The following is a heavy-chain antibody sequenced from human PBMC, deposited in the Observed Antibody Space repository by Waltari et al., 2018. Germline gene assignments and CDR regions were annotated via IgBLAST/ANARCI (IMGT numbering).Heavy chain of an antibody. Sequence: QVQLQESGPGLVKPSEPLSLTCAVSGYSISSGYYWGWIRQPPGKGLEWIGSIYHSGSTYYNPSLKSRVTISVDTSKNQFSLKLSSVTAADTAVYYCASNVAIHREGVVIHLGPYYFDYWGQGTLVTVSS. D-gene: IGHD3-3*01. CDR2: IYHSGST. CDR3: ASNVAIHREGVVIHLGPYYFDY. CDR1: GYSISSGYY. V-gene: IGHV4-38-2*01. J-gene: IGHJ4*02.